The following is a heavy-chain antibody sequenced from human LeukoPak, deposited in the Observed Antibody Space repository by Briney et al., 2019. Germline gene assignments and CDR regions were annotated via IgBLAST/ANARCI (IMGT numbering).Heavy chain of an antibody. J-gene: IGHJ4*02. CDR1: GFTFSSYA. Sequence: GGSLRLSCAASGFTFSSYAMSWVRQAPGKGLEWASSIRDAGAGNTYYAEFVKGRFTISRDISKNTVYLQMNSLRAEDTAVYYCAKGLSSGPGRFDYWGQGTLVTVSS. D-gene: IGHD6-19*01. CDR3: AKGLSSGPGRFDY. V-gene: IGHV3-23*01. CDR2: IRDAGAGNT.